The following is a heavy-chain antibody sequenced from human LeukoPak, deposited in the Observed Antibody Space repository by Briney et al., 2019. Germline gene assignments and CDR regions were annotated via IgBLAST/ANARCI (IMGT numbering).Heavy chain of an antibody. CDR1: GFTFSSYA. CDR2: ISYDGSNK. Sequence: GGSLRLSCAVSGFTFSSYAMHWVRQAPGKGLEWVAVISYDGSNKYYADSVKGRFTISRDNSKNTLYLQMNSLRAEVTAVYYCARDGLDYGDYGIDYWGQGTLVTVSS. D-gene: IGHD4-17*01. J-gene: IGHJ4*02. CDR3: ARDGLDYGDYGIDY. V-gene: IGHV3-30*04.